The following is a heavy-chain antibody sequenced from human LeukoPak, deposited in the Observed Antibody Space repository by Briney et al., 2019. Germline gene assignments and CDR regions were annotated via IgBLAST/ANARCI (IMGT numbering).Heavy chain of an antibody. CDR1: GFTFSSYW. V-gene: IGHV3-7*01. D-gene: IGHD3-22*01. CDR3: ARVRYDSSGYYYFDY. J-gene: IGHJ4*02. CDR2: IKQDGSEK. Sequence: GGSLRLSCAASGFTFSSYWMSWVRQAPGKGLEWVANIKQDGSEKYYVDSVKGRFTISRDNAKNSLYLQMNSLRAEDTAVYYCARVRYDSSGYYYFDYWGQGTLVTVSS.